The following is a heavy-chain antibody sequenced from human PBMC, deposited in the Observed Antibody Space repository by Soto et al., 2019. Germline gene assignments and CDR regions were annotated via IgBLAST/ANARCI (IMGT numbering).Heavy chain of an antibody. V-gene: IGHV3-23*01. J-gene: IGHJ4*02. CDR3: AKRRAVAGIALFDY. Sequence: GGSLRLSCAACGFTFSSYAMSWVRQAPGKGLEWVSAISGSGGSTYYVDSVKSRFTISRDNSKNTLYLQMNSLRAEDTVVYYCAKRRAVAGIALFDYWGQGTLVTVSS. CDR2: ISGSGGST. D-gene: IGHD6-19*01. CDR1: GFTFSSYA.